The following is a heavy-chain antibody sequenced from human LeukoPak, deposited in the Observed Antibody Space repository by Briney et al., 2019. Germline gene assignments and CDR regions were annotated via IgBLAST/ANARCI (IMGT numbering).Heavy chain of an antibody. V-gene: IGHV3-21*01. CDR2: ISSSSSYI. Sequence: PGGSLRLSCAASGFTFSSYEMNWVRQAPGKGLEWVSSISSSSSYIYYADSVKGRFTISRDNAKNSLYLQMNSLRAEDTAVYYCARGSPSDYWGQGTLVTVSS. CDR1: GFTFSSYE. D-gene: IGHD6-6*01. CDR3: ARGSPSDY. J-gene: IGHJ4*02.